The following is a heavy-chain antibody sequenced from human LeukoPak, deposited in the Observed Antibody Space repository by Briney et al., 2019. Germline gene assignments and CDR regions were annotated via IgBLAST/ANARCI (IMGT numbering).Heavy chain of an antibody. CDR3: ARSNDGDY. CDR1: GYTFSTYA. CDR2: INAGNGNT. Sequence: ASVKVSCKASGYTFSTYAIHWVRQGPGQRLEWMGWINAGNGNTRYSQKFQGRVTITRDTSASTAYMELSSLTSEDTAVYYCARSNDGDYWGQGTLVTVSS. D-gene: IGHD5-24*01. J-gene: IGHJ4*02. V-gene: IGHV1-3*01.